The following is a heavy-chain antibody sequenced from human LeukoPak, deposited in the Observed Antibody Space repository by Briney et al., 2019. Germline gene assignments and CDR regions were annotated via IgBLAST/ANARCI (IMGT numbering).Heavy chain of an antibody. CDR2: IYYSGSP. V-gene: IGHV4-59*02. CDR3: ARDRHQLTSRTTGYNWFDS. Sequence: PSETLSLTCAVSGGSVTSFHWSWIRQPPGKGLGWIGNIYYSGSPTYKPSLKSRVTISVDTSKNQFSLKLSSVTAADTAVYYCARDRHQLTSRTTGYNWFDSWGQGTPVTVSS. CDR1: GGSVTSFH. D-gene: IGHD1-1*01. J-gene: IGHJ5*01.